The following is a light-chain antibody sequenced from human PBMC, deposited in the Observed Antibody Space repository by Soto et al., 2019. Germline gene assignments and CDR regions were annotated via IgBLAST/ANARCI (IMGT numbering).Light chain of an antibody. V-gene: IGLV2-14*01. Sequence: QSALTQPASVSGSPGQSIAISCTGSSSDVADYKFVSWYQQHPGKAPKLMIYDVSSRPSGVSNRFSGSKSGNTASLTISGLQAEDEADYYCDLYTSSGTYVFGSGTKLTVL. CDR1: SSDVADYKF. J-gene: IGLJ1*01. CDR2: DVS. CDR3: DLYTSSGTYV.